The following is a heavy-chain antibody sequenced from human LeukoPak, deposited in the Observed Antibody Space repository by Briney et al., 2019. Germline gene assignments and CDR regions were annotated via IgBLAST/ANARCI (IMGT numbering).Heavy chain of an antibody. CDR1: GLTFSDYY. J-gene: IGHJ4*02. D-gene: IGHD5-24*01. Sequence: GGSLRLSCAASGLTFSDYYMTWIRQAPGKGLEGVSYISTSGTTIHYADSVMGRFSISRDNAKNSLYLQMNSLRAEDTAVYYCARGLATIDYWGQGTLVTVSS. CDR2: ISTSGTTI. CDR3: ARGLATIDY. V-gene: IGHV3-11*01.